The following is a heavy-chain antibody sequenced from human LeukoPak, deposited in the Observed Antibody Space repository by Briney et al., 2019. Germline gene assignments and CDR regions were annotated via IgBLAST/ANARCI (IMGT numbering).Heavy chain of an antibody. CDR1: GGSISSYY. CDR3: AREGSGSYLGYYYMEV. D-gene: IGHD3-10*01. Sequence: PSETLSLTCTVSGGSISSYYYSWIRQPAGKGLEWIGRINTSGSTNYNPSLKSRVTISADKSKKQFSLRLTSVTAADTAVYYCAREGSGSYLGYYYMEVWGTGTTVTVSS. J-gene: IGHJ6*03. V-gene: IGHV4-4*07. CDR2: INTSGST.